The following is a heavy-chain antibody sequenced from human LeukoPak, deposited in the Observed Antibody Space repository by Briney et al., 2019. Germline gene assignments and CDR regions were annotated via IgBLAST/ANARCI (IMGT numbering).Heavy chain of an antibody. CDR1: GFTFSSYA. J-gene: IGHJ4*02. Sequence: PGGSLRLSCAASGFTFSSYAMSWVRQAPGKGLGWVSAISGSGGSTYYADSVKGRFTISRDNSKNTLYLQMNSLRAEDTAVYYCAKGGVWFGELDYWGQGTLVTVSS. CDR2: ISGSGGST. V-gene: IGHV3-23*01. D-gene: IGHD3-10*01. CDR3: AKGGVWFGELDY.